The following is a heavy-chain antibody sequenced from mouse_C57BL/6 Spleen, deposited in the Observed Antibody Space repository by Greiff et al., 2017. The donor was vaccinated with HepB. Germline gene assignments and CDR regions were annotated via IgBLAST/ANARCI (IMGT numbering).Heavy chain of an antibody. D-gene: IGHD2-2*01. J-gene: IGHJ3*01. V-gene: IGHV5-17*01. Sequence: EVKLQESGGGLVKPGGSLKLSCAASGFTFSDYGMHWVRQAPEKGLEWVAYISSGSSTIYYADTVKGRFTISRDKAKNTLFLQMTSLRSEDTAMYYCAKRGSYGYSSWFAYWGQGTLVTVSA. CDR1: GFTFSDYG. CDR2: ISSGSSTI. CDR3: AKRGSYGYSSWFAY.